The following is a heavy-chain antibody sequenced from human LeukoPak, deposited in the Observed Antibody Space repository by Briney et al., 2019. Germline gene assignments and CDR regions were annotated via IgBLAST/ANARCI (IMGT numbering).Heavy chain of an antibody. D-gene: IGHD2-2*01. CDR3: ARDGYQLLWDYFDY. CDR2: IKQDGSEK. J-gene: IGHJ4*02. CDR1: GFTFSTAW. Sequence: GGSLRLSCAASGFTFSTAWMSWVRQAPGKGLEWVANIKQDGSEKYYVDSVKGRFTISRDNAKNSLYLQMNSLRAEDTAVYYCARDGYQLLWDYFDYWGQGTLVTVSS. V-gene: IGHV3-7*01.